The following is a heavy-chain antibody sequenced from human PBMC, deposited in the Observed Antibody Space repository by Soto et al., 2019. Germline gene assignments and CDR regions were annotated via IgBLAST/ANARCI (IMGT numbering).Heavy chain of an antibody. CDR3: ARVGPVAGTDY. Sequence: QVQLQESGPGLVKPSGTLSLTCAVSGGSISSSNWWSWVRQPPGKGLEWIGEIYHSGSTNYNPSLKCRVSISEYKSKNQYSLEVGSLTAAETAVYSLARVGPVAGTDYWGQGTLLTVSS. J-gene: IGHJ4*02. CDR2: IYHSGST. D-gene: IGHD6-19*01. CDR1: GGSISSSNW. V-gene: IGHV4-4*02.